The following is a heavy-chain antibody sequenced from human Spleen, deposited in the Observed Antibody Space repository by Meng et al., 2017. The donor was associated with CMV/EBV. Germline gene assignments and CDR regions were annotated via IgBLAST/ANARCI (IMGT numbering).Heavy chain of an antibody. CDR1: GFTFSNYA. V-gene: IGHV3-23*01. Sequence: GGSLRLSCAASGFTFSNYAMNWVRQTPGKGLEWVSAISGSGGSTDYADSVKGRFTISRDNSKNTLYLQMKSLRTEDTAVYYCVKVCRNCGDYWGQGTLVTVSS. CDR2: ISGSGGST. D-gene: IGHD2-21*01. CDR3: VKVCRNCGDY. J-gene: IGHJ4*02.